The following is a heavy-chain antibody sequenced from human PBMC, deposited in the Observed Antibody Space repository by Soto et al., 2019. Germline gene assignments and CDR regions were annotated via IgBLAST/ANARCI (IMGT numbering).Heavy chain of an antibody. CDR3: ARGYDFWSGWDV. V-gene: IGHV3-30-3*01. CDR2: ISYDGSNK. J-gene: IGHJ6*02. D-gene: IGHD3-3*01. Sequence: QVQLVESGGGVVKPGRSLRLSCAASGFTFSSYAMHWVRQAPGKGLEWVAVISYDGSNKYYADSVKGRFTISRDNSKNTLYLQMNSLRAEDTAVYYCARGYDFWSGWDVWGQGTTVTVSS. CDR1: GFTFSSYA.